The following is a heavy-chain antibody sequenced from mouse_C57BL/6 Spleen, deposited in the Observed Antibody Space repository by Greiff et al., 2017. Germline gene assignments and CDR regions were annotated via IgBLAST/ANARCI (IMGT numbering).Heavy chain of an antibody. J-gene: IGHJ2*01. Sequence: VQLQQPGAELVRPGSSVKLSCKASGYTFTSYWMDWVKQRPGQGLEWIGNIYPSDSETHYNQKFKDKDTLTVDKSSSTAYLQLSSLTSEDSAVYYCARGDYDVNFDYWGQGTTLTVSS. D-gene: IGHD2-4*01. CDR3: ARGDYDVNFDY. CDR1: GYTFTSYW. V-gene: IGHV1-61*01. CDR2: IYPSDSET.